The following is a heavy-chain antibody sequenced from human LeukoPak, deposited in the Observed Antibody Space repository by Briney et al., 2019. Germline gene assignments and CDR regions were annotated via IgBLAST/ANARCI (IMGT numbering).Heavy chain of an antibody. D-gene: IGHD3-16*02. CDR2: IIPIFGTA. CDR3: ARITGSYRPDAFDI. V-gene: IGHV1-69*06. J-gene: IGHJ3*02. Sequence: SSVKVSCKASGGTFSSYAISWVRQAPGQGLEWMGGIIPIFGTANYAQKFQGRVTITADKSTSTAYMELSSLRSEDTAVYYCARITGSYRPDAFDIWGQGTMVTVSS. CDR1: GGTFSSYA.